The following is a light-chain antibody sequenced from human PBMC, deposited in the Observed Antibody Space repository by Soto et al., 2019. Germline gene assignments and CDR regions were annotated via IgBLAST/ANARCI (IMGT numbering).Light chain of an antibody. CDR2: DAS. V-gene: IGKV1-5*01. Sequence: DIQMTQSPSTLSAFVGDRVTITCRASQRISNWLAWYKQKPRKAPTLLIYDASILKSGVPSTFNGNGSGTEFALTVSSLHPDDFATYYCPQYLTYPWTFGQGTKLEI. J-gene: IGKJ1*01. CDR3: PQYLTYPWT. CDR1: QRISNW.